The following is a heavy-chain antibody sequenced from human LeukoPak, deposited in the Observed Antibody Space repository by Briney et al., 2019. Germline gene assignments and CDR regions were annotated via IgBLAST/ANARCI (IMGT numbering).Heavy chain of an antibody. D-gene: IGHD6-13*01. Sequence: PSETLSLTCTVSGGSISSGGYYWSWIRQHPGKGLEWIGYIYYSGSTYYNPSLKSRVTISVDTSKNQFSLKLSSVTAADTAVYYCARGTAGYSSSWSHIDYWGQGTLVTVSS. J-gene: IGHJ4*02. V-gene: IGHV4-31*03. CDR1: GGSISSGGYY. CDR2: IYYSGST. CDR3: ARGTAGYSSSWSHIDY.